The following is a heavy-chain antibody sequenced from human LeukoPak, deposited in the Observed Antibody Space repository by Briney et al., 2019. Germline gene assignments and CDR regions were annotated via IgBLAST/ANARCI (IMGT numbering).Heavy chain of an antibody. Sequence: GGSVRLSCAASGFTFNIYSMSWVRQAPGKGLEWVSSITSSGDATFYADSVKDRFTISRDNSKNMLYLQMSRLRAEDTAVYYCAKDRPNYHESNGHYYRPNGDYWGQGTLVTVSS. CDR2: ITSSGDAT. J-gene: IGHJ4*02. CDR1: GFTFNIYS. D-gene: IGHD3-22*01. V-gene: IGHV3-23*01. CDR3: AKDRPNYHESNGHYYRPNGDY.